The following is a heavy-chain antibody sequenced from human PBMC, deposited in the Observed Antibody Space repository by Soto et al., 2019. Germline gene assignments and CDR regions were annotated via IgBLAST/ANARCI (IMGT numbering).Heavy chain of an antibody. J-gene: IGHJ6*02. Sequence: GGSLRLSCAASGFTFSSYAMSWVRQAPGKGLEWVSAISGSGGSTYYADSVKGRFTISRDNSKNTLYLQMNSLRAEDTAVYYCAKVRGGSSSWYSRGYYYGMDVWGQGTTVTVSS. CDR2: ISGSGGST. V-gene: IGHV3-23*01. CDR3: AKVRGGSSSWYSRGYYYGMDV. D-gene: IGHD6-13*01. CDR1: GFTFSSYA.